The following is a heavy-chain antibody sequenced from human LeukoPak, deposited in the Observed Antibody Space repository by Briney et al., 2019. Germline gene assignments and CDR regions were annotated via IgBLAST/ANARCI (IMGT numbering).Heavy chain of an antibody. J-gene: IGHJ4*02. CDR2: IKQDGSEE. Sequence: GGSLSLSCGASGFTFGTYWMTWVRQAPGKGLQWVANIKQDGSEEYYVDSVKGRFTISRDNAKNSLYLQMNSLRAEDTAVYYCARDHPRCGRPGEKGFGYRGQGTLVTVSS. D-gene: IGHD3-16*01. CDR1: GFTFGTYW. CDR3: ARDHPRCGRPGEKGFGY. V-gene: IGHV3-7*01.